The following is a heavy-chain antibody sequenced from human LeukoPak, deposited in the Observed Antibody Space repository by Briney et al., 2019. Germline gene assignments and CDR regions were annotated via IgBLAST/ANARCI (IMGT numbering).Heavy chain of an antibody. V-gene: IGHV4-59*01. J-gene: IGHJ1*01. D-gene: IGHD3-22*01. CDR3: ARLKYYYDSSGYRAEYFPH. CDR1: GGSISSYY. CDR2: IYYSGST. Sequence: SETLSLTCTVSGGSISSYYWSWIRQPPGKGLEWIGYIYYSGSTNYNPSLKSRVTISVDTSKNQLSLKLSSVTAADTAVYYCARLKYYYDSSGYRAEYFPHWGQGTLVTASS.